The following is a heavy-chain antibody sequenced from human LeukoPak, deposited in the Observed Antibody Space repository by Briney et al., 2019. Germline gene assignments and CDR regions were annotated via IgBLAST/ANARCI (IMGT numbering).Heavy chain of an antibody. D-gene: IGHD6-19*01. Sequence: PGGSLRLSCAASGFTFTTYNMHWVRQAPGKGLEWVSYINSRSTTLYYADSVKGRFTVSRDNAKNSLYLQMNSLRVEDTAVYYCARGTYSSGWLEFSAFDFWGQGTLVTVSS. J-gene: IGHJ4*02. CDR2: INSRSTTL. CDR1: GFTFTTYN. V-gene: IGHV3-48*01. CDR3: ARGTYSSGWLEFSAFDF.